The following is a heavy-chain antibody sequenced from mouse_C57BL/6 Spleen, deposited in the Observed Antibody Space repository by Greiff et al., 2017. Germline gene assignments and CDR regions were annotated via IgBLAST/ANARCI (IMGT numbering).Heavy chain of an antibody. Sequence: EVQLQQSGAELVRPGASVKLSCTASGFNIKDYYMHWVKQRPEQGLEWIGRIDPEDGDTEYAPKFQGKATMTADTSSNTAYLQLSSLTSEDTAVYYCTRAAYYGIYYLDYWGQGTTLTVSS. J-gene: IGHJ2*01. CDR1: GFNIKDYY. D-gene: IGHD1-1*01. CDR3: TRAAYYGIYYLDY. CDR2: IDPEDGDT. V-gene: IGHV14-1*01.